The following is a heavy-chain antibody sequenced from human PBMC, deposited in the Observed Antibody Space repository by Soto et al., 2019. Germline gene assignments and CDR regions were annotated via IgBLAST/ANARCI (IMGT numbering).Heavy chain of an antibody. Sequence: EVQLAESGGGLVQRGGSLRLSCAGSGFTFSSNWMHWVRQDPGKGLVWVSRLNSDGTSANYADSVKGRFTSSRDNAMNTLFLQMLSLTAEDTALYSCARGPSGWYGFDYWGQGTLVTVSS. D-gene: IGHD6-19*01. J-gene: IGHJ4*02. CDR2: LNSDGTSA. CDR1: GFTFSSNW. V-gene: IGHV3-74*01. CDR3: ARGPSGWYGFDY.